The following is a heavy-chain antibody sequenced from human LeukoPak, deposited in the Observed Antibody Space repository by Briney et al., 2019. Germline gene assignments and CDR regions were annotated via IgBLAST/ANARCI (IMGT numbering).Heavy chain of an antibody. D-gene: IGHD3-22*01. CDR1: GFTFSSYS. CDR3: ARLGGYYSRNWFDP. Sequence: GGSLRLSCAASGFTFSSYSMNRVRQAPGKGLEWVSSISSSSSYIYYADSVKGRFTISRDSAKNSLYLQMNSLRAEDTAVYYCARLGGYYSRNWFDPWGQGTLVTVSS. J-gene: IGHJ5*02. V-gene: IGHV3-21*01. CDR2: ISSSSSYI.